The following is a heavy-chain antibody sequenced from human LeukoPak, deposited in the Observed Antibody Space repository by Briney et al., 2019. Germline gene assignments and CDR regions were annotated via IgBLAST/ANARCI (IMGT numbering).Heavy chain of an antibody. Sequence: GGSLRLSCAASGFTFSRYWMHWVRQAPGEGLVWVSRINPDDSGSSYADSVKGRFTISRDNAKNTLWLQMNSLRADDTAVYYCAGVRAGANRAFDVWGQGTVVAVSS. CDR1: GFTFSRYW. D-gene: IGHD4/OR15-4a*01. CDR3: AGVRAGANRAFDV. J-gene: IGHJ3*01. V-gene: IGHV3-74*01. CDR2: INPDDSGS.